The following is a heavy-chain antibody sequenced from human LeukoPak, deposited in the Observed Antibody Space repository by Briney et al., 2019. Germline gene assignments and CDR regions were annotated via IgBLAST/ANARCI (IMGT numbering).Heavy chain of an antibody. CDR2: FDPEDGET. V-gene: IGHV1-24*01. CDR1: GYTVTELS. CDR3: ATGVVLRFLEWLFSD. Sequence: ASVKVSCKVSGYTVTELSMHWVRQAPGKGLECMGGFDPEDGETIYAQKFQGRVTMTEDTSTDTAYMELSSLRSEDTAVYYCATGVVLRFLEWLFSDWGQGTLVTVSS. D-gene: IGHD3-3*01. J-gene: IGHJ4*02.